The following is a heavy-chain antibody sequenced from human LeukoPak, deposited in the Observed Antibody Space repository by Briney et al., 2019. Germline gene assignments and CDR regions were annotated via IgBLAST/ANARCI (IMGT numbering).Heavy chain of an antibody. Sequence: GASVKVSCKASGGTFSSYAISWVRQAPGQGLEWMGGIIPIFGTANYAQKFQGRVTITADESTSTAYMELSSLRSEDTAVYYCARYLYYYYYMDVWGKGTTVTVSS. V-gene: IGHV1-69*13. CDR3: ARYLYYYYYMDV. D-gene: IGHD3-9*01. CDR1: GGTFSSYA. J-gene: IGHJ6*03. CDR2: IIPIFGTA.